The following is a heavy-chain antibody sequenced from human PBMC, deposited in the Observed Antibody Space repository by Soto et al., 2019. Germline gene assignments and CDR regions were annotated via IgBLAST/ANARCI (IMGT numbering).Heavy chain of an antibody. CDR1: GGSFSGYY. CDR2: INHSGST. D-gene: IGHD2-2*01. Sequence: QVQLQQWGAGLLKPSETLSLTCAVYGGSFSGYYWSWIRQPPGKGLEWIEEINHSGSTNYNPSLKSRVTISVDTSKNQFSLKLSSVTAADTAVYYCARGGCSSTSCYPPYYWGQGTLVTVSS. V-gene: IGHV4-34*01. CDR3: ARGGCSSTSCYPPYY. J-gene: IGHJ4*02.